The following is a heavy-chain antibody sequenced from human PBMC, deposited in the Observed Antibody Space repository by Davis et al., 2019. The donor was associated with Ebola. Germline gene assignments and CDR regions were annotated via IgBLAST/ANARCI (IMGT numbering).Heavy chain of an antibody. V-gene: IGHV3-73*01. CDR3: TSDITIFGVAADY. J-gene: IGHJ4*02. CDR1: GFTFSGSA. Sequence: GGSLRLSCAASGFTFSGSAMHWVRQASGKGLEWVGRIRSKANSYATAYAASVKGGFTISRDDSKNTAYLQMNSLKTEDTAVYYCTSDITIFGVAADYWGQGTLVTVSS. CDR2: IRSKANSYAT. D-gene: IGHD3-3*01.